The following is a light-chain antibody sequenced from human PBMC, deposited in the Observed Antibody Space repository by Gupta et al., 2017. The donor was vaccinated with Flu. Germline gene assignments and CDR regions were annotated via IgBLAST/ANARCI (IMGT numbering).Light chain of an antibody. Sequence: PSAPAIRGPRASRSWSGRCAYLGSDPVKWYPRRRGTAPKLLISANNQQPLGVPDRFSGSKSGASASLAISGPQSEDEADYFCATWDDSLNGPNYVFGTGTKVTVL. CDR2: ANN. CDR1: CAYLGSDP. J-gene: IGLJ1*01. CDR3: ATWDDSLNGPNYV. V-gene: IGLV1-44*01.